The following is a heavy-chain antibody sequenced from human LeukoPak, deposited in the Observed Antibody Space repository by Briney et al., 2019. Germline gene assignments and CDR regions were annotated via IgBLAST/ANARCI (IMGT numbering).Heavy chain of an antibody. CDR1: GFTFDDYA. J-gene: IGHJ5*02. CDR2: ISWNSGSI. Sequence: PGRSLRLSCAASGFTFDDYAMHWVRQAPGKGLEWVSGISWNSGSIGYADSVKGRFTISRDNAKNSLYLQMNSLRAEDTALYYCAKAVRHRLGAGPKPGWFDPWGQGTLVTVSS. CDR3: AKAVRHRLGAGPKPGWFDP. D-gene: IGHD6-13*01. V-gene: IGHV3-9*01.